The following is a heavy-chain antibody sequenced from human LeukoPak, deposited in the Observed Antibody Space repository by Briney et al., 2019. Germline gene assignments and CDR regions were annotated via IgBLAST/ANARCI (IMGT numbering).Heavy chain of an antibody. D-gene: IGHD6-13*01. CDR3: AAGAAAGTMGDY. CDR1: GFTFTSSA. Sequence: SVKVSCKASGFTFTSSAMQWVRQARGQRLEWIGWIVVGSGNTNYAQKFQERVTITRDMFTSTAYMELSSLRSEDTAVYYCAAGAAAGTMGDYWGQGTLVTVSS. J-gene: IGHJ4*02. CDR2: IVVGSGNT. V-gene: IGHV1-58*02.